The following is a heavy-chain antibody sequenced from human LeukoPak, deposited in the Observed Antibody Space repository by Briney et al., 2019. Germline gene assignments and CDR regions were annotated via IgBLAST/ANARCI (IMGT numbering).Heavy chain of an antibody. V-gene: IGHV3-64D*06. CDR1: GFTFSSYA. J-gene: IGHJ4*02. Sequence: PGGSLGLSCSASGFTFSSYAMHWVRQAPGKGLEYVSSISTDGGSTYYADSVKGRFTISRDNSKNTLYLQMSSLRGEDTAVYYCVKRGRQGDYSYDYWGQGALVIVSA. D-gene: IGHD4-17*01. CDR3: VKRGRQGDYSYDY. CDR2: ISTDGGST.